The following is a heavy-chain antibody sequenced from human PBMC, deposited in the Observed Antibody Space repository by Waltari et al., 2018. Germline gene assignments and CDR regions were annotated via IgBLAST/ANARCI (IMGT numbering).Heavy chain of an antibody. D-gene: IGHD4-17*01. V-gene: IGHV3-30*01. J-gene: IGHJ4*02. CDR1: GFSFTSSA. Sequence: QVHLEESGGTVVQPGGSLRMSCVASGFSFTSSAMHWVRQAPGKGPEWVAVISYEASNQYYADSVRGRFTISRDNSRSTLYLQTERLKKEDTAMYFCARGAFYGGNFDYWGRGTLVTVS. CDR2: ISYEASNQ. CDR3: ARGAFYGGNFDY.